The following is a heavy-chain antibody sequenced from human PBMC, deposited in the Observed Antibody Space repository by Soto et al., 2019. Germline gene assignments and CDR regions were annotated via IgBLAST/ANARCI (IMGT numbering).Heavy chain of an antibody. J-gene: IGHJ4*02. Sequence: QVQLVESGGGVVQPGRSLRLSCAASGFTFSSYGMHWVRQAPGKGLEWVAVISYDGSNKYYADSVKGRFTISRDNSKSTLYLQMNSLSAEDTAVYYCAKGLGSSSWSDHFDYWGQGTLVTVSS. V-gene: IGHV3-30*18. D-gene: IGHD6-13*01. CDR2: ISYDGSNK. CDR1: GFTFSSYG. CDR3: AKGLGSSSWSDHFDY.